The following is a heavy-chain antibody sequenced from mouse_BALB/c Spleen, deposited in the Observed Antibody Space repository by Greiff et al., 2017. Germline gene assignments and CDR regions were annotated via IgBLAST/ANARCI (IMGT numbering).Heavy chain of an antibody. Sequence: DVQLVESGGGLVQPGGSLKLSCAASGFTFSSYTMSWVRQTPEKRLEWVAYISNGGGSTYYPDTVTGRFTISRDNAKNTLYLEMSSLRSEDTAMYYCAREAYYYGSSGEDYWGQGTTLTVSS. D-gene: IGHD1-1*01. CDR1: GFTFSSYT. CDR3: AREAYYYGSSGEDY. CDR2: ISNGGGST. V-gene: IGHV5-12-2*01. J-gene: IGHJ2*01.